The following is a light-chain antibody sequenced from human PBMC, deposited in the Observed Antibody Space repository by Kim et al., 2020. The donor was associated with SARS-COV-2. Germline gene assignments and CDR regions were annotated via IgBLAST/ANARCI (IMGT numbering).Light chain of an antibody. CDR1: QSVSNN. Sequence: EIVLTQSPAILSVSPGERATLSCRASQSVSNNFAWYQQQPGQPPRLLMYDASTRTTGIPARFSGSGSGTEFTLTSSSLQSEDFAVYYWQQYSTSRTFGQGTKVDIK. CDR2: DAS. V-gene: IGKV3-15*01. CDR3: QQYSTSRT. J-gene: IGKJ1*01.